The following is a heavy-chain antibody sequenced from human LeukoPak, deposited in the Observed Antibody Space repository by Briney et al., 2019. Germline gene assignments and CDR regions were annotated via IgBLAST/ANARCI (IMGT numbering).Heavy chain of an antibody. CDR2: IWYDGSNK. CDR1: GFTFSSYG. V-gene: IGHV3-33*01. CDR3: ARDGGSTSLNWFDP. J-gene: IGHJ5*02. Sequence: GGSLRLSCAASGFTFSSYGMHWVRQAPGKGLEWVAVIWYDGSNKYYADSVKGRFTISRDNSKNTLYLQMNSLRAEDTAVYYCARDGGSTSLNWFDPWGQGTLVTVSS. D-gene: IGHD2-2*01.